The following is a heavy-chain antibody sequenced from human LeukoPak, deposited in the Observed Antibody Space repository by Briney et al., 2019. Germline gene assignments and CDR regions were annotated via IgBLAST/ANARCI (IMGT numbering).Heavy chain of an antibody. Sequence: SETLSLTCAVYVGSFSGYYWSWIRQPPGKGLEWIGEINHSGSTNYNPSLKSRVTISVDTSKNQFSLKLSSVTAADTAVYYCARGGVQQLVSYFDYWGQGTLVTVSS. V-gene: IGHV4-34*01. CDR2: INHSGST. D-gene: IGHD6-13*01. J-gene: IGHJ4*02. CDR1: VGSFSGYY. CDR3: ARGGVQQLVSYFDY.